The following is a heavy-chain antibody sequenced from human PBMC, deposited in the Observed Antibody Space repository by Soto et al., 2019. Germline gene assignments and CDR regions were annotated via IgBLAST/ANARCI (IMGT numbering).Heavy chain of an antibody. CDR1: GFTFSSYG. CDR3: AKNGMDYYYYGMDV. CDR2: ISYDGSNK. V-gene: IGHV3-30*18. Sequence: QVQLVESGGGVVQPGRSLRLSCAASGFTFSSYGMHWVRQAPGKGLGWVAVISYDGSNKYYADSVKGRFTISRDNSKNPLYLQMNSLRDEDTAVYYCAKNGMDYYYYGMDVWGQGTTVTVSS. J-gene: IGHJ6*02.